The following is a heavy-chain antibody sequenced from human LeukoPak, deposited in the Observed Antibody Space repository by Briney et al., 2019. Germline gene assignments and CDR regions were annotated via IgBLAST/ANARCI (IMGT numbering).Heavy chain of an antibody. CDR3: ARDQDIVVVVAALRQREMGGFDP. Sequence: GASVKVSCKASGYTFTGYYMHWVRRAPGQGLEWMGWINPNSGGTNYAQKFQGRVTMTRDTSISTAYMELSRLRSDDTAVYYCARDQDIVVVVAALRQREMGGFDPWGQGTLVTVSS. D-gene: IGHD2-15*01. J-gene: IGHJ5*02. CDR2: INPNSGGT. V-gene: IGHV1-2*02. CDR1: GYTFTGYY.